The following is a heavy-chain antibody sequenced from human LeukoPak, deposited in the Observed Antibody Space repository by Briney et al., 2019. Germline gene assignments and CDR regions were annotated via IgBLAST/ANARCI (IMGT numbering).Heavy chain of an antibody. Sequence: ASVKVSCKASGYTFSDHYMHWVRQAPGQGLEWMGWIDPNSGGTNYAQKFQGRVTMTRDTSISTAYMELSRLRSDDTAVYYCAAFPRADTGFIILDYWGQGTLVTVSS. J-gene: IGHJ4*02. CDR2: IDPNSGGT. CDR1: GYTFSDHY. D-gene: IGHD3-16*02. V-gene: IGHV1-2*02. CDR3: AAFPRADTGFIILDY.